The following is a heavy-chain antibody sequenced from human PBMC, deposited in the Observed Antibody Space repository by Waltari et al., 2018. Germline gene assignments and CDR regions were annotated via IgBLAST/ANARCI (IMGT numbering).Heavy chain of an antibody. J-gene: IGHJ6*03. V-gene: IGHV3-23*03. CDR3: AKDYWNGAAAGTGYMDV. Sequence: EVQLLESGGGLVQPGGSLSLSCAASGFTFSRYALSWVRKAPGKGLEWVSVIYSGGSSTYYADSVKGRFTISRDNSKNTLYLQMNSLRAEYTAVYYCAKDYWNGAAAGTGYMDVWGKGTTVTVSS. CDR2: IYSGGSST. D-gene: IGHD6-13*01. CDR1: GFTFSRYA.